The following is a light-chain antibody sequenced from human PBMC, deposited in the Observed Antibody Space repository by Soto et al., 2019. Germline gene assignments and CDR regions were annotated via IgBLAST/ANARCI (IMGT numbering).Light chain of an antibody. V-gene: IGKV1-5*01. CDR3: KQYNTL. J-gene: IGKJ1*01. CDR2: DAS. Sequence: IQMTQSPSTLSASVGDRVTITCRASQSINTWLARYQQKPGKAPKILIYDASSLKSGVPSRFSGSGSGTEFTLTISSLQPDDFATYYCKQYNTLFGQGTKVDIK. CDR1: QSINTW.